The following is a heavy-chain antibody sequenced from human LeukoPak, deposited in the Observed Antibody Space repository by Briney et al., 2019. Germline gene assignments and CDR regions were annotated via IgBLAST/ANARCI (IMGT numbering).Heavy chain of an antibody. CDR3: SRSHYSSSWYYFDH. J-gene: IGHJ4*02. Sequence: SVRVSYKTSGYTFNNFGITWVRQAPGQGREWKGLISIGDGRTHYGRKFQERVSMTREMSSNTAFLELSSLRSDDTAFYFCSRSHYSSSWYYFDHWGQGTLVTASS. D-gene: IGHD1-26*01. CDR2: ISIGDGRT. CDR1: GYTFNNFG. V-gene: IGHV1-18*01.